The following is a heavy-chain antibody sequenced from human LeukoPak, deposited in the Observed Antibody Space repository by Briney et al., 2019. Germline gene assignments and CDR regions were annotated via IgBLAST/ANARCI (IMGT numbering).Heavy chain of an antibody. CDR1: GYTFTSYG. CDR2: ISAYNGNR. J-gene: IGHJ6*02. D-gene: IGHD3-9*01. Sequence: ASVKVSCKASGYTFTSYGISWVRQARGKVLAGMGLISAYNGNRNDAQKIQGRVTMTTDTSTSTDYMELRSLRSDDTAVYYCARDRPLLRYFDWSYYYGMDVWGQGTTVTVSS. CDR3: ARDRPLLRYFDWSYYYGMDV. V-gene: IGHV1-18*01.